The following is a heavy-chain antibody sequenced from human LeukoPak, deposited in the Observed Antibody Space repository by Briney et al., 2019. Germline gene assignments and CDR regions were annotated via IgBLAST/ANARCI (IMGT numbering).Heavy chain of an antibody. D-gene: IGHD3-10*01. V-gene: IGHV3-30*18. CDR2: ISYDGSNK. J-gene: IGHJ4*02. Sequence: GGSLRLSCAASGFTFSSYGMHWVRQAPGKGLEWVAVISYDGSNKYYADSVKGRFTISRDNSKNTLYLQMNSLRAEDTAVYYCAKALYYYGSGTIRGFDYWGQGTLVTVSS. CDR3: AKALYYYGSGTIRGFDY. CDR1: GFTFSSYG.